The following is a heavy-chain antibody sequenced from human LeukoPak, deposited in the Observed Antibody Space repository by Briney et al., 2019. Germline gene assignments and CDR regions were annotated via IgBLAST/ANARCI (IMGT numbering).Heavy chain of an antibody. CDR1: GYTFTGYY. Sequence: ASVKVSCKASGYTFTGYYIHWVRQAPGQGLEWMGWINPHSGGTNYAQKFQGGVTMTRDTSITTAYMELSSLRSDDTAVYYCARDLEGSGSFYRPSYDYWGQGTLVTVSS. CDR3: ARDLEGSGSFYRPSYDY. D-gene: IGHD3-10*01. V-gene: IGHV1-2*02. J-gene: IGHJ4*02. CDR2: INPHSGGT.